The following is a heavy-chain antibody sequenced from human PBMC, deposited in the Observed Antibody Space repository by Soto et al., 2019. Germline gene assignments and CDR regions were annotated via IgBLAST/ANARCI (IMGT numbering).Heavy chain of an antibody. Sequence: SETLSLTCAVYGGSFSGFYWSWIRQPPGKGLEWIGEINHNGNTYCNPSLKSRVTISVDTSKNQFSLKLSSVTAADTAVYYCARGTSGSRLAYWGQGKLVTVSS. V-gene: IGHV4-34*01. CDR2: INHNGNT. CDR1: GGSFSGFY. CDR3: ARGTSGSRLAY. J-gene: IGHJ4*02. D-gene: IGHD6-19*01.